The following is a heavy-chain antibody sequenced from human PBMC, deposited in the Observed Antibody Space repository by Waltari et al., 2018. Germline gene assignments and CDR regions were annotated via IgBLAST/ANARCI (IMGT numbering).Heavy chain of an antibody. CDR2: VHYNGDT. D-gene: IGHD5-12*01. CDR1: ADSISSYS. V-gene: IGHV4-59*12. J-gene: IGHJ6*03. Sequence: QVQLQASGPGLVRPSETLSLTCSGSADSISSYSWSWVRPPPGKGLEWIGCVHYNGDTDYSPSLESRVTISLDTSKNQFSLMVSSVTAADTAVYYCARVSRGYRGSDRLLYFYSMDVWDKGTTVTVSS. CDR3: ARVSRGYRGSDRLLYFYSMDV.